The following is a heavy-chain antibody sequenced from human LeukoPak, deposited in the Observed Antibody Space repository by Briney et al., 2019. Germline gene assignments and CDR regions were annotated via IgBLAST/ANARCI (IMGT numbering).Heavy chain of an antibody. CDR3: ARAPPTVTTSFFDY. J-gene: IGHJ4*02. Sequence: SVKVSCKASGGTFSSYAIIWVRQAPGQGLEWMGRIIPILGIANYAQKFQGRVTITADKSTSTAYMELSSLRSEDTAVYYCARAPPTVTTSFFDYWGQGTLVTVSS. V-gene: IGHV1-69*04. CDR2: IIPILGIA. CDR1: GGTFSSYA. D-gene: IGHD4-17*01.